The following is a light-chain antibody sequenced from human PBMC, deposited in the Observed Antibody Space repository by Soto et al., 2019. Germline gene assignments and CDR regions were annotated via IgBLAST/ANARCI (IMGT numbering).Light chain of an antibody. CDR2: EIN. CDR3: SSFAGSNNFPYV. J-gene: IGLJ1*01. V-gene: IGLV2-8*01. Sequence: QSVLTPPPSASGSPGQSVTISCTGTSSDVGAYDYVSWYQQHPGKAPKLMIYEINKRPSGVPDRFSGSKSGNTASLTVSGLQAEDEADYYCSSFAGSNNFPYVFGTGTKVTGL. CDR1: SSDVGAYDY.